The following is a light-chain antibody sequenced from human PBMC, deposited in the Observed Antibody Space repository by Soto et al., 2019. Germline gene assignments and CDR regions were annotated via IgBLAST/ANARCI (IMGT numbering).Light chain of an antibody. V-gene: IGLV1-44*01. Sequence: QSVLTQAPSASGTPGQRVTISCSGSSSNIGRNAVSWYQQLPGTAPKLLIYSNDQRPSGVPDRFSGAKSGTSASLAISGLQSEDEADYYCAAWDDSLSGRVVFGGGTKLTVL. CDR1: SSNIGRNA. CDR2: SND. J-gene: IGLJ2*01. CDR3: AAWDDSLSGRVV.